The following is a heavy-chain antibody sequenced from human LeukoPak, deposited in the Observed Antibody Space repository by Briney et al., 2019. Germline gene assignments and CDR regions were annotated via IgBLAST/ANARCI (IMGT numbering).Heavy chain of an antibody. CDR2: IYTSGST. CDR1: GGSISSYY. CDR3: ARDHGLYSGSYHFDY. D-gene: IGHD1-26*01. V-gene: IGHV4-4*07. Sequence: PSETLSLTCTVSGGSISSYYWSWIRQPAGKGLEWIGRIYTSGSTNYNPSLKSRVTMSVDTSKNQFSLKLSSVTTADTAVYYCARDHGLYSGSYHFDYWGQGTLVTVSS. J-gene: IGHJ4*02.